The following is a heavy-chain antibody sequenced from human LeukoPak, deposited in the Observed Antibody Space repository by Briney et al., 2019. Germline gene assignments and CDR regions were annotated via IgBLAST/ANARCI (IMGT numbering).Heavy chain of an antibody. CDR3: TRPLDYDSSGPDAFDI. CDR2: IRSKANSYAT. Sequence: TGGSLRLSCAAPGFTFSGSAMHWVRQASGKGLEWVGRIRSKANSYATLYAASVKGRFTISRDDSKNTAYLQMNSLKTEDTAVYYCTRPLDYDSSGPDAFDIWGQGTMVTVSS. CDR1: GFTFSGSA. D-gene: IGHD3-22*01. V-gene: IGHV3-73*01. J-gene: IGHJ3*02.